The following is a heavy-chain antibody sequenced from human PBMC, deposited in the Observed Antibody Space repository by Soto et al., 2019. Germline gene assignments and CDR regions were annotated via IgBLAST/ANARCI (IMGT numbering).Heavy chain of an antibody. CDR2: INHSGST. J-gene: IGHJ5*02. Sequence: QVQLQQWGAGLLKPSETLSLTCAVYCGSFSGYYWSWIRQPPGKGLEWIGEINHSGSTNYNPSLKSRVTISVDTSKNQFSLKLSSVTAADTAVYYCARGLYYYGSGSHRWFDPWGQGTLVTVSS. V-gene: IGHV4-34*01. D-gene: IGHD3-10*01. CDR1: CGSFSGYY. CDR3: ARGLYYYGSGSHRWFDP.